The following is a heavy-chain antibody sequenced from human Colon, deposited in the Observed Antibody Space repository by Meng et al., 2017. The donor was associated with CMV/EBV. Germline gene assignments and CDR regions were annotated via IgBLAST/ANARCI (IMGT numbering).Heavy chain of an antibody. CDR2: IGTVGDT. CDR1: GFTFSTYD. Sequence: GRSLRLSCTASGFTFSTYDFHWVRQPTGKGLEWVSSIGTVGDTYSIGSVKGRFIISREDAKNSVYLQMNGLRDGDTGLYYCARARSPTHFDYWGQGALVTVSS. CDR3: ARARSPTHFDY. V-gene: IGHV3-13*01. J-gene: IGHJ4*02.